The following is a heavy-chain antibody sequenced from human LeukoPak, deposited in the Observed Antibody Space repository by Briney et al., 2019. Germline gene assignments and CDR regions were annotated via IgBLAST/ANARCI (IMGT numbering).Heavy chain of an antibody. V-gene: IGHV4-59*01. CDR1: GGSISSYY. CDR3: GRDVGGTRVAFDI. Sequence: SETLSLTCTVSGGSISSYYWSWIRQPPGKGLEWIGYIYYSGSTNYNPSLKSRVTISVDTSKNQFSLKLSSVTAADTAVYYCGRDVGGTRVAFDIWGQGTMVTVSS. D-gene: IGHD1-1*01. CDR2: IYYSGST. J-gene: IGHJ3*02.